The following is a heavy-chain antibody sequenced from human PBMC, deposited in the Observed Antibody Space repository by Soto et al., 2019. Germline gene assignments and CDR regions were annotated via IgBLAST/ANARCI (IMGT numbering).Heavy chain of an antibody. D-gene: IGHD3-10*01. CDR3: AREERFGELFSPGWFDP. J-gene: IGHJ5*02. V-gene: IGHV1-46*03. Sequence: ASVKVSCQASGYSFTSYGISWVRQAPGQGLEWMGIINPSGGSTSYAQKFQGRVTMTRDTSTSTVYMELSSLRSEDTAVYYCAREERFGELFSPGWFDPWGQGTLVTVS. CDR1: GYSFTSYG. CDR2: INPSGGST.